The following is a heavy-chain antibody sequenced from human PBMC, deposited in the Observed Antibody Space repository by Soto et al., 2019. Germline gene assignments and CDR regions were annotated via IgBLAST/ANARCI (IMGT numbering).Heavy chain of an antibody. Sequence: GSLRLSCAASGFTFSDHSMNWVRQAPGKGLEWVSSISTTGRYIYHADSMAGRFTISRDNAKNSLYLQINSLRGEDTAVYYCAAGTDTAMEQGADYWGQGTLVTVSS. V-gene: IGHV3-21*01. J-gene: IGHJ4*02. CDR3: AAGTDTAMEQGADY. CDR1: GFTFSDHS. D-gene: IGHD5-18*01. CDR2: ISTTGRYI.